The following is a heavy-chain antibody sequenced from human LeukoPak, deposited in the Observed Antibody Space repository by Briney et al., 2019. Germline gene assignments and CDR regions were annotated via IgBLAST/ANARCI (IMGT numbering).Heavy chain of an antibody. Sequence: PSETLSLTCTVSGGSISSGDYYWSWIRQPPGKGLEWIGYIYYSGSTYYNPSLKSRVTISVDTSKDQISLKMSSVSAADTAVYFCARHSRIEHSYAYDYWGQGTLVTVSS. V-gene: IGHV4-30-4*08. CDR2: IYYSGST. J-gene: IGHJ4*02. D-gene: IGHD5-18*01. CDR3: ARHSRIEHSYAYDY. CDR1: GGSISSGDYY.